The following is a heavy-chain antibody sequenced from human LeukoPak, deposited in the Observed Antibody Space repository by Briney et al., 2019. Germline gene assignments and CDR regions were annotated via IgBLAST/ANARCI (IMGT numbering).Heavy chain of an antibody. Sequence: GASVKVSCKASGYTFTNYYIHWVRQVPGQGLEWMGWINTYNGVTNYLQRLQGRVTMTTDTSTSTAYMELTNLRSDDTAVYYCARRDHVWGSFICDYWGQGTLVTVSS. V-gene: IGHV1-18*04. J-gene: IGHJ4*02. CDR2: INTYNGVT. CDR3: ARRDHVWGSFICDY. CDR1: GYTFTNYY. D-gene: IGHD3-16*01.